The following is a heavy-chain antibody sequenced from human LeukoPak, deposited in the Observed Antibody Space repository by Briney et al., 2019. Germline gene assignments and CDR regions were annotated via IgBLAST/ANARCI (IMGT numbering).Heavy chain of an antibody. Sequence: PGGSLRLSCAASGFTFSSHAMSWVRQAPGKGLEWVSAISDGGGTTYYADSVKGRFTISRDNSKSILYLQMNSLRADDTAVYYCAKAFREYGSSSYSGFDIWGQGTMVTVSS. CDR1: GFTFSSHA. CDR2: ISDGGGTT. D-gene: IGHD6-13*01. V-gene: IGHV3-23*01. J-gene: IGHJ3*02. CDR3: AKAFREYGSSSYSGFDI.